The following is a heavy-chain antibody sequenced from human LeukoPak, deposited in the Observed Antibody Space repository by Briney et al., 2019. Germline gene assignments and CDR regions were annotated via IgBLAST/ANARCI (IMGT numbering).Heavy chain of an antibody. J-gene: IGHJ6*03. CDR1: GFTFSSYG. Sequence: GGSLRLSCSASGFTFSSYGMSWVRQAPGKGLEWVSAISGSDSSTYYADPVKGRFTISRDNSKNTLYLQMNSLRAEDTAVYYCARGRYYMDVWGKGTTVTVSS. CDR2: ISGSDSST. CDR3: ARGRYYMDV. V-gene: IGHV3-23*01.